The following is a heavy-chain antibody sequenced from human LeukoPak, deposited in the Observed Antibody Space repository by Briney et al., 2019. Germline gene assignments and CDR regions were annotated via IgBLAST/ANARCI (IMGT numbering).Heavy chain of an antibody. V-gene: IGHV1-69*13. D-gene: IGHD1-7*01. CDR1: GGTFSSYA. Sequence: GASVKVSCKASGGTFSSYAVSWVRQAPGQGLEWMGGIIPIFGTVKYAQKFQARVTITADESASTAYMELNSLRSEDTAVYYCARDYTLTLGTTTYFQHWGQGTLVTVSS. J-gene: IGHJ1*01. CDR3: ARDYTLTLGTTTYFQH. CDR2: IIPIFGTV.